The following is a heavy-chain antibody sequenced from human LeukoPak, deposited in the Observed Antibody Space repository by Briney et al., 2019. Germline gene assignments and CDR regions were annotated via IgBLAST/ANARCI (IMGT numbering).Heavy chain of an antibody. CDR3: AKDSSSSGLVGPFQH. D-gene: IGHD6-19*01. V-gene: IGHV3-11*01. CDR1: GFTFSDYY. J-gene: IGHJ1*01. Sequence: GGSLRLSCAASGFTFSDYYMSWIRQAPGKGLEWVSFISSSGRPLYYADSVKGRFTISRDNAKNSLYLQMNSLRAEDTALYYCAKDSSSSGLVGPFQHWGQGTLVTVSS. CDR2: ISSSGRPL.